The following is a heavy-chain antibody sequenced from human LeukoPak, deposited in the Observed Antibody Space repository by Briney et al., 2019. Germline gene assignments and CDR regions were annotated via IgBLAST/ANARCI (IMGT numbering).Heavy chain of an antibody. D-gene: IGHD1-7*01. Sequence: GGSLRLSYAASGFTFSHYPMHWVRQTPRKGLEWVTVISDDGSRKWYTDAVKGRFTISRDNSKNTLYLQMNSLRVGDTAVYYCARDQSSGWAAGTLSFAMDVWGKGTTVAVSS. CDR2: ISDDGSRK. CDR1: GFTFSHYP. CDR3: ARDQSSGWAAGTLSFAMDV. V-gene: IGHV3-30*04. J-gene: IGHJ6*03.